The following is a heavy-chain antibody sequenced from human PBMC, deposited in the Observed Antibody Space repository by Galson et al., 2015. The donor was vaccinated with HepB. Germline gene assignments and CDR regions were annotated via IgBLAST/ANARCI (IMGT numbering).Heavy chain of an antibody. CDR1: GFTFSGSA. CDR3: TRVVTFGGRDY. Sequence: SLRLSCAASGFTFSGSAMHWVRQASGKGLEWVGRIRSKANSYATAYAASVKGRFTISRDDSKNTAYLQMNSLKTEDTAVYHCTRVVTFGGRDYWGQGTLVTVSS. CDR2: IRSKANSYAT. D-gene: IGHD3-16*01. J-gene: IGHJ4*02. V-gene: IGHV3-73*01.